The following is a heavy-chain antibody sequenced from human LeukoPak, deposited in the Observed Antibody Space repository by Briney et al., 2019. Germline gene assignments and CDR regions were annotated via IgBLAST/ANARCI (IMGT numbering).Heavy chain of an antibody. CDR1: EFTFSNYW. J-gene: IGHJ4*02. CDR2: VKQDGSEK. V-gene: IGHV3-7*01. CDR3: ARGLYDSSLFDY. D-gene: IGHD3-22*01. Sequence: PGGSLRLSCEASEFTFSNYWMSWVRQAPGKGLEWVANVKQDGSEKYYVDSVKGRFTISRDNAKNSLYLQMNSLRAEDTAVYYCARGLYDSSLFDYWGQGTLVTVSS.